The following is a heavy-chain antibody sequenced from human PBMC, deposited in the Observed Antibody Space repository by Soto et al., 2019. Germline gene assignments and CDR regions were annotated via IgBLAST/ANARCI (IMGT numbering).Heavy chain of an antibody. CDR1: GGSIRSGDYY. CDR2: IYYSGST. J-gene: IGHJ5*02. CDR3: ARDQGYYGSESLNH. Sequence: SETLSLTCTVSGGSIRSGDYYWSWIRQPPGKGLEWIGYIYYSGSTYYNPSLKSRVTISVDTSKNQFSLKLNSVTAADTAVYYCARDQGYYGSESLNHWGQGTLVTVSS. V-gene: IGHV4-30-4*01. D-gene: IGHD3-10*01.